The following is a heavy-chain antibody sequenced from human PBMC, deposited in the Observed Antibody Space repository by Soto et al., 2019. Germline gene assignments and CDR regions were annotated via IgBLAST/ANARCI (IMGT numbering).Heavy chain of an antibody. CDR2: LDQDVSER. CDR3: VCGGNFFVY. D-gene: IGHD3-16*01. CDR1: GFTFSTYW. V-gene: IGHV3-7*01. J-gene: IGHJ4*02. Sequence: EVQLVESGGGLVQPGGSLRLSCAASGFTFSTYWMTWVRRPPGKGLEWVANLDQDVSERYYVDSVRGRFTISRDNAKNSLYLQMNSLRAEDTAVYYCVCGGNFFVYWGQGALVTVSP.